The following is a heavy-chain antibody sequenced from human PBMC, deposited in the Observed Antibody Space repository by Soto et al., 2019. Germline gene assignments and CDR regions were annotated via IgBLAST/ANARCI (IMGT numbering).Heavy chain of an antibody. J-gene: IGHJ5*02. CDR2: IVVGSGNT. CDR3: AADPIVGANLCFDP. Sequence: GASVKVSCKASGYTFTSSSVQWVRQARGQRLEWIGWIVVGSGNTNYAQKFQERVTITRDMSTSTAYMELSSLRSEDTAVYYCAADPIVGANLCFDPWGQGTLVTVSS. D-gene: IGHD1-26*01. V-gene: IGHV1-58*01. CDR1: GYTFTSSS.